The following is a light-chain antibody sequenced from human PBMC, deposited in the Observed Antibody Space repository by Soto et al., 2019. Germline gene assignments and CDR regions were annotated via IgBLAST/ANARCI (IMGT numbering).Light chain of an antibody. V-gene: IGLV2-23*01. J-gene: IGLJ1*01. Sequence: QSALNQPASVYGSPGRSITISCTGTSSDVGSYNLVSWYQQHPGKAPKLMIYEGSKRPSGVSNRFSGSKSGNTASLTISGLQAEDEADYYCCSYAGSLYVFGTGTKVTVL. CDR2: EGS. CDR1: SSDVGSYNL. CDR3: CSYAGSLYV.